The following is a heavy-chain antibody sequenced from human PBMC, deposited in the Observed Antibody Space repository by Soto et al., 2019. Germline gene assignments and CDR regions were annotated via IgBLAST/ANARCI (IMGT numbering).Heavy chain of an antibody. D-gene: IGHD6-13*01. Sequence: QVPLVQSGAEVKKPGASVKVSCKASGYTFTSYGISWVRQAPGQGLEWMGWISAYNGNTNYAQKLQGRVTMTTDTSPRPAYMELRSLRSDDTAVYYCARAGLVSSSWRGRVDYWGQGTLVTVSS. V-gene: IGHV1-18*01. J-gene: IGHJ4*02. CDR1: GYTFTSYG. CDR3: ARAGLVSSSWRGRVDY. CDR2: ISAYNGNT.